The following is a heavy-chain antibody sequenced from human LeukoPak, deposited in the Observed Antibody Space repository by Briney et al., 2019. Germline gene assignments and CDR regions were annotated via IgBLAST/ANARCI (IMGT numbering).Heavy chain of an antibody. CDR3: AKGTAHSSTSRYFDY. Sequence: GGSLRLSCAASGFTFSSYAMSWVRQAPGKGLEWVSAISGSGGSTYYADSVKGRFTISRDNSKNTLYLQMNSLRAEDTAVYYCAKGTAHSSTSRYFDYWGQGTLVTVSS. V-gene: IGHV3-23*01. CDR2: ISGSGGST. J-gene: IGHJ4*02. CDR1: GFTFSSYA. D-gene: IGHD2-2*01.